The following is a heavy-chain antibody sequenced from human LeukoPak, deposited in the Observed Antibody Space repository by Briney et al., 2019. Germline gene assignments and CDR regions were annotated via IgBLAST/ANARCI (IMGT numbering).Heavy chain of an antibody. CDR1: GFTFSNYA. V-gene: IGHV3-23*01. CDR2: ISGRGGNT. Sequence: PGGSLRLSCAASGFTFSNYAMSWVRKAPGKGLDGSPGISGRGGNTYYADSVKGRFTISRDNSDNTLYLQMISPRADDTAVYYCAKDAVGTTFGYYFDYWGQGTLVTVSS. CDR3: AKDAVGTTFGYYFDY. J-gene: IGHJ4*02. D-gene: IGHD1-26*01.